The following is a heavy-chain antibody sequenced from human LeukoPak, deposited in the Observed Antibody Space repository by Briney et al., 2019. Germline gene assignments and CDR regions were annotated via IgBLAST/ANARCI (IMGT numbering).Heavy chain of an antibody. D-gene: IGHD1-26*01. Sequence: PGGSLRLSCAASGFTFGSYSINWVRQAPGKGLEWVSHITASGTAMFYADSVKGRFTISRDNAKNSLYLQMNSLRDEDTAVYYCASSGSYRFDYWGQGTLVTVSS. CDR2: ITASGTAM. CDR1: GFTFGSYS. CDR3: ASSGSYRFDY. V-gene: IGHV3-48*02. J-gene: IGHJ4*02.